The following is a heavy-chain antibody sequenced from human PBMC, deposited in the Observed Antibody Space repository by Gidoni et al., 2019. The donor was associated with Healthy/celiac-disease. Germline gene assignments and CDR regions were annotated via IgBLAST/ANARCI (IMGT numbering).Heavy chain of an antibody. J-gene: IGHJ4*02. CDR1: GFTFINAW. CDR2: IKSKTDGGST. Sequence: EVQLVESGGGLVKPGGSLRLSCAASGFTFINAWMSWVRQAPGKGLEWVGRIKSKTDGGSTDYAAPVKGRFTISRDDSKNTLYLQMNSLKTEDTAVYYCTTSPVAYYYDSSGYWGDYWGQGTLVTVSS. V-gene: IGHV3-15*01. D-gene: IGHD3-22*01. CDR3: TTSPVAYYYDSSGYWGDY.